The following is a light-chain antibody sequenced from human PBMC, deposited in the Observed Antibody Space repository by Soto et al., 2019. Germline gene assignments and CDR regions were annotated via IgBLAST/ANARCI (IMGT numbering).Light chain of an antibody. Sequence: QSVLTQPPSASGTPGQRVTISCSGSSSNIGSNTVNWYQQRPGPAPKLLIYSNNQRPSGVPDRFSGSKSGTSASMAISWLQYEDEADYYCAAWEDSLNGAVFGGGTQLTVL. CDR3: AAWEDSLNGAV. V-gene: IGLV1-44*01. CDR1: SSNIGSNT. J-gene: IGLJ7*01. CDR2: SNN.